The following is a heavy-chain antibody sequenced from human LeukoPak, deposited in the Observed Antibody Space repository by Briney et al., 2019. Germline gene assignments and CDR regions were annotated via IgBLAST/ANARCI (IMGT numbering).Heavy chain of an antibody. J-gene: IGHJ5*02. CDR2: IYHSGST. D-gene: IGHD3-10*01. Sequence: SETLSLTCTVSGGSLRSYYWSWIRQPPGKGLEWIGFIYHSGSTDYNPSLKSRGTMSVDTSKNQFSLKLSSVTAADTAVYYCARTNYYGSGSYYPDLWGQGTLVTVSS. CDR1: GGSLRSYY. V-gene: IGHV4-59*08. CDR3: ARTNYYGSGSYYPDL.